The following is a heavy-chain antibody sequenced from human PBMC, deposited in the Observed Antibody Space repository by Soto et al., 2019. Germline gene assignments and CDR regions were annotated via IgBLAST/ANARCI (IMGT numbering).Heavy chain of an antibody. J-gene: IGHJ4*02. CDR1: DFSFSRDW. Sequence: EVQLVESGGGLVQPGGSLRLSCTASDFSFSRDWVHWVRQAPGKGLEWVSRISTDGSYTAYTDSVEGRFTISRDNAKNTLFLEMNSLRVEDTAVYYCASFGSAWSESHWGLGTLVTVSS. D-gene: IGHD6-19*01. CDR3: ASFGSAWSESH. V-gene: IGHV3-74*03. CDR2: ISTDGSYT.